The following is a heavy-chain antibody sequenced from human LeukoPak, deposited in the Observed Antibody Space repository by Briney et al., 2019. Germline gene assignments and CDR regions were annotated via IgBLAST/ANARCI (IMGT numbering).Heavy chain of an antibody. CDR2: MSRSGTTI. J-gene: IGHJ4*02. CDR1: GLTLSSYE. Sequence: GGSLRLSCTISGLTLSSYELNWVRQAPGKGLEGVSYMSRSGTTIYYADSVKGRFTISRDNAKNSLYLQMNSLRVEDTAVYYCATRVPYTGYKNWGQGTLVTVSS. CDR3: ATRVPYTGYKN. D-gene: IGHD5-24*01. V-gene: IGHV3-48*03.